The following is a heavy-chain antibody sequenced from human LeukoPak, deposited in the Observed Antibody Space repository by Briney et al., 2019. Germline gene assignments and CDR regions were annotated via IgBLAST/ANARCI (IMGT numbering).Heavy chain of an antibody. V-gene: IGHV1-18*01. D-gene: IGHD2-2*01. Sequence: ASVKGSCKASGYTFTSYGISWVRQAPGQGLEWMGWISAYNGNTNYAQKLQGRVTMTTDTSTSTAYMELRSLRSDDTAVYYCARGKKPAAMAPYYYMDVWGKGTTVTVSS. CDR1: GYTFTSYG. CDR3: ARGKKPAAMAPYYYMDV. CDR2: ISAYNGNT. J-gene: IGHJ6*03.